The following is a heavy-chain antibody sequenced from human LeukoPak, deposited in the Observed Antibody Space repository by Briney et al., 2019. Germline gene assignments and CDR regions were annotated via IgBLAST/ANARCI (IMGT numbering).Heavy chain of an antibody. CDR3: AKWGDYGVLTGYYVSDY. CDR2: ITGGGSGI. D-gene: IGHD3-9*01. V-gene: IGHV3-23*01. Sequence: GASLRLSCAASGFTFSNYAMSWVRQAPGKGLEWVSAITGGGSGIYYADSMKSRFTISRDSSKNTLYLQINSLRAEDTAVYYCAKWGDYGVLTGYYVSDYWGQGTLVTVSS. CDR1: GFTFSNYA. J-gene: IGHJ4*02.